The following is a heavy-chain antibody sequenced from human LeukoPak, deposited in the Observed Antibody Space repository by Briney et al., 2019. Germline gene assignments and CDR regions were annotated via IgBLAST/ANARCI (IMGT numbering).Heavy chain of an antibody. V-gene: IGHV3-33*06. CDR3: AKDLAVAGDHDAFDI. Sequence: PGRSLRLSCAASGFTFSSYGMHWVRQAPGKGLEWVAVIWYDGSNKYYADSVKGRFTISRDNSKNTLYLQMNSLRAEDTAVYYCAKDLAVAGDHDAFDIWGQGTMVTVSS. CDR2: IWYDGSNK. CDR1: GFTFSSYG. J-gene: IGHJ3*02. D-gene: IGHD6-19*01.